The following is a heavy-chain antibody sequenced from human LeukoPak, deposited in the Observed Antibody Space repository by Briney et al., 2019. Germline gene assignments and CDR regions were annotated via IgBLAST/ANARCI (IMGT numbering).Heavy chain of an antibody. Sequence: SETLSLTCTVSGGSLTNYYWSWIRQPPGKGLEWIGYVYYSGSTKYNPPLESRVALSIDTSKSQFSLRVKSVTTADTAVYYCARGPNRYSSGWYYFDSWGQGTLVTVSS. CDR1: GGSLTNYY. CDR2: VYYSGST. V-gene: IGHV4-59*01. CDR3: ARGPNRYSSGWYYFDS. J-gene: IGHJ4*02. D-gene: IGHD6-19*01.